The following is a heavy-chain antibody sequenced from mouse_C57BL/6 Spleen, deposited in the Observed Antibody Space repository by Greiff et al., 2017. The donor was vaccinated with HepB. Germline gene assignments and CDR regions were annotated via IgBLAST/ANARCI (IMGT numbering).Heavy chain of an antibody. J-gene: IGHJ4*01. D-gene: IGHD2-4*01. V-gene: IGHV5-4*01. CDR1: GFTFSSYA. CDR3: AREGNDYDDAMDY. Sequence: DVKLVESGGGLVKPGGSLKLSCAASGFTFSSYAMSWVRQTPEKRLEWVATISDGGSYTYYPDNVKGRFTISRDNAKNNLYLQMSHLKSEDTAMYYCAREGNDYDDAMDYWGQGTSVTVSS. CDR2: ISDGGSYT.